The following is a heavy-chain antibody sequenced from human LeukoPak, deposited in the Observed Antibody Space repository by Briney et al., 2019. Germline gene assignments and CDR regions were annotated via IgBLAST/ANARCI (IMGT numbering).Heavy chain of an antibody. CDR3: AKGRESHYQYYFDY. J-gene: IGHJ4*02. CDR2: ISGSGGNT. Sequence: GGSLRLSCAASGFTFSSYAMSWVRQAPGKGLEWVSGISGSGGNTYYADSVKGRFTISRDNSKNTLYLQMNSLRAEDTAVYYCAKGRESHYQYYFDYWGQGTLVTVSS. V-gene: IGHV3-23*01. CDR1: GFTFSSYA. D-gene: IGHD3-10*01.